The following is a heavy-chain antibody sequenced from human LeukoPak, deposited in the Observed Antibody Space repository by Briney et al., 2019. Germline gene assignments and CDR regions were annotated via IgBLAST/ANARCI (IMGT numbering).Heavy chain of an antibody. J-gene: IGHJ6*02. Sequence: GGSLRLSCTASGFTFGDYAMSWFRQAPGKGLEWVGFIRSKAYGGTTEYAASVKGRFTISRDDSKSIAYLQMNSLKTEDTAVYYCTRVSSDCSGVPYYYYYYGMDVWGQGTTVTVSS. CDR1: GFTFGDYA. CDR2: IRSKAYGGTT. D-gene: IGHD2-15*01. V-gene: IGHV3-49*03. CDR3: TRVSSDCSGVPYYYYYYGMDV.